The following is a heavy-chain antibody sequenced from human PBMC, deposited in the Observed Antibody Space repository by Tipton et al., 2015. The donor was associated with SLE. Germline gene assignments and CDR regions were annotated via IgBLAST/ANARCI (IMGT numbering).Heavy chain of an antibody. CDR3: ARAPMYGSSDALDI. CDR1: GFDFKTYG. J-gene: IGHJ3*02. V-gene: IGHV3-33*01. Sequence: RSLRLSCAASGFDFKTYGMHWVRQAPGKGLEWVAVVWYDGSKKYYADSMKGRFTISRDNSKNTLYLEMYSLGAEDTAVYYCARAPMYGSSDALDIWGQGTMVTVSS. D-gene: IGHD3-10*01. CDR2: VWYDGSKK.